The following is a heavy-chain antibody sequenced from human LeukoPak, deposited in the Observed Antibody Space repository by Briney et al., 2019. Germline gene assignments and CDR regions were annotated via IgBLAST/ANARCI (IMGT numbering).Heavy chain of an antibody. J-gene: IGHJ4*02. Sequence: GGSLRLSCAASGITVSTNYMSWVRQAPGKGLEWVSIAFSDGRTFYADSVKGRFTISRDSSKNTVFLQMNSLRAEDTAVYYCARGDFDYWGQGTLVNVSS. V-gene: IGHV3-53*01. CDR2: AFSDGRT. CDR3: ARGDFDY. CDR1: GITVSTNY.